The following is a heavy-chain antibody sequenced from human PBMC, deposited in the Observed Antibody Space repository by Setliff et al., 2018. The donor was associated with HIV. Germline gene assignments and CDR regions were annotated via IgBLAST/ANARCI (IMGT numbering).Heavy chain of an antibody. CDR1: GDSISSSSFY. J-gene: IGHJ6*03. Sequence: SETLSLTCTVSGDSISSSSFYWGWVRQPPGKGLEWIGSMYYSGSTYYNPSLKSRITMSVDTSKNQFSLKLSSVTAADTAVYYCARDRSNWNYGKNYMDVWGKGTTVTVSS. D-gene: IGHD1-7*01. CDR3: ARDRSNWNYGKNYMDV. CDR2: MYYSGST. V-gene: IGHV4-39*02.